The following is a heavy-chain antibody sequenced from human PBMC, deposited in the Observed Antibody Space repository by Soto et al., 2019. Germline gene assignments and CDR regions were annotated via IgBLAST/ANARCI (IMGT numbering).Heavy chain of an antibody. J-gene: IGHJ4*02. CDR1: GFSLTNSGVG. Sequence: QITLKESGPTLVKPTQTLTLTCSFSGFSLTNSGVGVGWIRQPPGKALEWLAFIYWDDEKHYRPSLQSRLTVTKDTAKDQVVLTMTNMDPVDPATYYCAHTRSITYYGGGGDFDYWGQGTLVIVSS. CDR2: IYWDDEK. V-gene: IGHV2-5*02. CDR3: AHTRSITYYGGGGDFDY. D-gene: IGHD3-10*01.